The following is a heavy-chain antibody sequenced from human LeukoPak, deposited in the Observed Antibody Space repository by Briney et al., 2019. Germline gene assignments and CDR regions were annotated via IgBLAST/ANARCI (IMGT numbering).Heavy chain of an antibody. CDR2: ISYDGSNK. D-gene: IGHD6-13*01. CDR3: AKDPAVGAAAGQFDY. Sequence: GRSLRLPCAASGFTFSSYGMHWVRQAPGKGLEWVAVISYDGSNKYYADSVKGRFTISRDNSKNTLYLQMNSLRAEDTAVYYCAKDPAVGAAAGQFDYWGQGTLVTVSS. V-gene: IGHV3-30*18. J-gene: IGHJ4*02. CDR1: GFTFSSYG.